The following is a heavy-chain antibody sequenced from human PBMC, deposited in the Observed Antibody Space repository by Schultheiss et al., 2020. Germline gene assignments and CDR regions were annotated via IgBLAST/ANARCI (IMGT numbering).Heavy chain of an antibody. J-gene: IGHJ4*02. CDR1: GASISTGGYY. D-gene: IGHD5-12*01. V-gene: IGHV4-31*03. CDR2: IYGSGNA. CDR3: ARGVATIDY. Sequence: SETLSLTCTVSGASISTGGYYWDWIRQPPGKGLEWIGYIYGSGNAYYNPSLKSRVTISVDTSKNQFSLKLSSVTAADTAVYYCARGVATIDYWGQGTLGTVAS.